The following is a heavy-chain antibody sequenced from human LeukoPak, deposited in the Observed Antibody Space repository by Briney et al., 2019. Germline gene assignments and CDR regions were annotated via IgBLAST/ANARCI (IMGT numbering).Heavy chain of an antibody. CDR2: IKQDGSEK. CDR1: GLTFSNYW. D-gene: IGHD3-16*01. V-gene: IGHV3-7*03. J-gene: IGHJ4*02. Sequence: SGGSLRLSCAASGLTFSNYWMDWVRQAPGKGLEWAANIKQDGSEKNYVDSVKGRFIISRDNAKNSLYLQMNTLRADDTAVYYCARDGFGTGSNWGQGTLVTVSS. CDR3: ARDGFGTGSN.